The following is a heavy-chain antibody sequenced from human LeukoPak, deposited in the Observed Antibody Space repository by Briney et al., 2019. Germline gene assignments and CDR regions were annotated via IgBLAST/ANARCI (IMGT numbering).Heavy chain of an antibody. J-gene: IGHJ5*02. D-gene: IGHD2-21*02. CDR2: INHSGST. CDR1: GGSFSNYY. CDR3: ATGGNPYCGGDCPNWFDP. Sequence: SETLSLTCAVYGGSFSNYYWTWIRQPPGKGLEWIGEINHSGSTNYNPSLKSRLTISVDTSKNQFSLKLGSVTAADTALYYCATGGNPYCGGDCPNWFDPWGQGTLVTVSS. V-gene: IGHV4-34*01.